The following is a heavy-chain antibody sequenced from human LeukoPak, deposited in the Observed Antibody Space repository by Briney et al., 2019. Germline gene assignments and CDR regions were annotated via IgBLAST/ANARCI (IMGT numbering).Heavy chain of an antibody. D-gene: IGHD3-16*02. Sequence: PGGSLRLSCAASGFTFDDYGTSWVRQAPGKGLEWIGEINHSGSTNYNPSLKSRVTISVDTSKNQFSLKPSSVTAADTAVYYCARGDYVWGSYRFRGFDPWGQGTLVTVSS. CDR1: GFTFDDYG. CDR2: INHSGST. J-gene: IGHJ5*02. V-gene: IGHV4-34*01. CDR3: ARGDYVWGSYRFRGFDP.